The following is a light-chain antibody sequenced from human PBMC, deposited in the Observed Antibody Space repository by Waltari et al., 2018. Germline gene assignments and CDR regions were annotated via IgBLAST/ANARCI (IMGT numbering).Light chain of an antibody. CDR1: QSVSSY. Sequence: EIVLTQSPATLSLSPGERATLSCRSSQSVSSYLAWYQQKPGRAPRLRIYDASSRATGIPARFSGSGSGTDFTLTISSLEPEDFAVYYCQQRSNWPITFGQGTRLEIK. CDR2: DAS. CDR3: QQRSNWPIT. J-gene: IGKJ5*01. V-gene: IGKV3-11*01.